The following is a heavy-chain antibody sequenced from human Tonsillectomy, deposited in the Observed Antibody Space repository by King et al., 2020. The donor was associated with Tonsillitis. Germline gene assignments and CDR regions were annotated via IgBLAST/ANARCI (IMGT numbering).Heavy chain of an antibody. D-gene: IGHD1-26*01. CDR2: VSSDGGTE. CDR1: GFIFSNYG. CDR3: AKDRPYTGSY. Sequence: VQLVESGGGVVQPGRSLRLSCAASGFIFSNYGMHWVRQAPGKGLEWVAVVSSDGGTEYYADSVKGRFTISRDNSKNTLYLQMGSLRPEDTAVYYCAKDRPYTGSYWGQGPLLTVSS. J-gene: IGHJ4*02. V-gene: IGHV3-30*18.